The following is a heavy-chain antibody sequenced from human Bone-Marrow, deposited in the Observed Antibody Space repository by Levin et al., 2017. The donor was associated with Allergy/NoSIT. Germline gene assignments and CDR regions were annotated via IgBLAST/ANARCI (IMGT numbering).Heavy chain of an antibody. CDR2: INSDGTIT. CDR3: TRLDYYYGMDV. D-gene: IGHD3-16*01. J-gene: IGHJ6*02. V-gene: IGHV3-74*03. CDR1: GFTFYSYQ. Sequence: GESLKISCEASGFTFYSYQMHWVRQRPGQGLVWVSNINSDGTITKYADSATGRFTISRDNAKNTLYLQMNSLRAEDTAIYFCTRLDYYYGMDVWGQGTSVTVAS.